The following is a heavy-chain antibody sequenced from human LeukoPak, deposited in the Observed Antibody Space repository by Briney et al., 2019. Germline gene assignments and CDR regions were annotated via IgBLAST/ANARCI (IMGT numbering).Heavy chain of an antibody. CDR2: IIPIFGTA. V-gene: IGHV1-69*05. J-gene: IGHJ6*03. D-gene: IGHD3-10*01. CDR1: GGTFSSYA. Sequence: AASVKVSCKASGGTFSSYAISWVRQAPGQGLEWMGRIIPIFGTANYAQKFQGRVTITTDESTSTAYMELSSLRSEDTAVYYCARDLAWFDYYYMDVWGKGTTVTVSS. CDR3: ARDLAWFDYYYMDV.